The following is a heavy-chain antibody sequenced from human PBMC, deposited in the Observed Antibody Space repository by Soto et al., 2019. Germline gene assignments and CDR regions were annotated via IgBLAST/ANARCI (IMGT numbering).Heavy chain of an antibody. D-gene: IGHD1-1*01. V-gene: IGHV1-2*02. CDR1: GYTFTGHY. Sequence: ASVKVSCKASGYTFTGHYIHWVRQAPEQGPEWMGEIGPESGAARYAQKFQGRVTMTRDMSITTVYMELNNLSPDDTAVYYCGRGRTGQIVVFYWGQGTPVTVSS. CDR2: IGPESGAA. J-gene: IGHJ4*02. CDR3: GRGRTGQIVVFY.